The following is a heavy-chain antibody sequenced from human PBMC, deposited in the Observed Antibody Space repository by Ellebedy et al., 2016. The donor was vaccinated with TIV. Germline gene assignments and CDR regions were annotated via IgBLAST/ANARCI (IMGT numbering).Heavy chain of an antibody. CDR1: GYSFTSYW. D-gene: IGHD3-10*01. J-gene: IGHJ6*02. CDR2: IYPGDSDT. CDR3: ARSGFGEPTSGYQHYYYYGMDV. Sequence: GESLKISXKGSGYSFTSYWIGWVRQMPGKGLEWMGIIYPGDSDTRYSPSFQGQVTISADKSISTAYLQWSSLKASGTAMYYCARSGFGEPTSGYQHYYYYGMDVWGQGTTVTVSS. V-gene: IGHV5-51*01.